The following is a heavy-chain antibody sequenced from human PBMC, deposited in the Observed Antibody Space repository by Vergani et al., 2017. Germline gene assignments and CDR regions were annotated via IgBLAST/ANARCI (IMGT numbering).Heavy chain of an antibody. D-gene: IGHD4-17*01. CDR1: GFTFTSSA. CDR2: IVVGSGNT. Sequence: HMQLVQSGPEVKKPGTSVKVSCKASGFTFTSSAVQWVRQARGQRLEWIGWIVVGSGNTNYAQKFQERVTITRDMSTSTAYMELSSLRSEDTAVYYCAAPYDYGDYYGMDVWGQGTTVTVSS. V-gene: IGHV1-58*01. J-gene: IGHJ6*02. CDR3: AAPYDYGDYYGMDV.